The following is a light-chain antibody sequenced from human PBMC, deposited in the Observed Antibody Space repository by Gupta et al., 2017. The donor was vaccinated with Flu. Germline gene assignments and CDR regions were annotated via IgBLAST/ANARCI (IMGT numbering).Light chain of an antibody. V-gene: IGLV2-14*01. J-gene: IGLJ2*01. CDR3: SSYTKTNTLVV. CDR2: EVS. CDR1: SSDVGGYKY. Sequence: QSALTQPASVSGSPGPSITISCTGTSSDVGGYKYVSWYQQHPGKAPKLMIFEVSNRPSGVSNRFSGSKSGNTASLTISGLQAEDEADYYCSSYTKTNTLVVFGGGTKLAVL.